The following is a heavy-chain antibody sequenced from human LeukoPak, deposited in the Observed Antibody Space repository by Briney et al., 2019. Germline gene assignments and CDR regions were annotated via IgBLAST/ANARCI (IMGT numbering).Heavy chain of an antibody. Sequence: AGGSLRLSCAVSGLTVSDNYMSWVRQAPGKGLEWVSVIYSGGSTYDADSVKGRFTISRDNSKNTVYLQMNSLRAEDTAVYRCAKDLWGIAVAGTFDYWGQGTLVTVSS. J-gene: IGHJ4*02. CDR2: IYSGGST. D-gene: IGHD6-13*01. CDR1: GLTVSDNY. V-gene: IGHV3-66*01. CDR3: AKDLWGIAVAGTFDY.